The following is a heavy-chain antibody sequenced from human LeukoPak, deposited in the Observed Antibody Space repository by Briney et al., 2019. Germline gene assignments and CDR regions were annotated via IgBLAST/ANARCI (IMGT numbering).Heavy chain of an antibody. CDR2: IDPSDSYT. CDR1: GYIFTTYW. CDR3: ARHTATGQGFDY. J-gene: IGHJ4*02. D-gene: IGHD3-9*01. V-gene: IGHV5-10-1*01. Sequence: GGSLKISCKGSGYIFTTYWISWVRQLPGKGLEWMGRIDPSDSYTSSSPSFQGHVTISADKSVSTAYLQWSSLKASDTAMYYCARHTATGQGFDYWGQGTLVTVSS.